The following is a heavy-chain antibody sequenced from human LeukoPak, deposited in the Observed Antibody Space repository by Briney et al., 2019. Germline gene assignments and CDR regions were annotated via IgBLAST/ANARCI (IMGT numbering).Heavy chain of an antibody. CDR1: GGSISSYY. D-gene: IGHD6-19*01. Sequence: SETLSLTCTVSGGSISSYYWSRIRQPAGKGLEWIGRIYTSGSTNYNPSLKSRVTMSVDTSKNQFSLKLSSVTAADTAVYYCARLDTLQWQVHTWFDPWGQGTLVTVSS. J-gene: IGHJ5*02. CDR2: IYTSGST. V-gene: IGHV4-4*07. CDR3: ARLDTLQWQVHTWFDP.